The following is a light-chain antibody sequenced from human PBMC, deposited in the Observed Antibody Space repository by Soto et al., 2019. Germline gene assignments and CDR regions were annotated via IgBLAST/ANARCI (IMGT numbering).Light chain of an antibody. J-gene: IGKJ1*01. Sequence: EIVLTQSPGTLSLSPGERATLSCRASQSVNSNYLAWHQQKPGQAPRLLIYGVSSRATGIPDRFSGSGSGTDFTLAIRSMKSEEFAVDYCQPYNKWWTVGYGTKVDIK. CDR1: QSVNSNY. CDR3: QPYNKWWT. V-gene: IGKV3-20*01. CDR2: GVS.